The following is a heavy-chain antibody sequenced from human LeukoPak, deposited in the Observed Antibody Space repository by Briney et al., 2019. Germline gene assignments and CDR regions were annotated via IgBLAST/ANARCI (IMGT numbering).Heavy chain of an antibody. D-gene: IGHD3-22*01. Sequence: SETLSLTCTVSGGSISSSSYYWGWIRQPPGKGLEWIGSIYYSGSTYYNPSLKSRVTISVDTSKNQFSLKLSSVTAADTAVYYCARHTGTLESYDSSGPPDYWGQGTLVTVSS. V-gene: IGHV4-39*01. CDR1: GGSISSSSYY. CDR3: ARHTGTLESYDSSGPPDY. CDR2: IYYSGST. J-gene: IGHJ4*02.